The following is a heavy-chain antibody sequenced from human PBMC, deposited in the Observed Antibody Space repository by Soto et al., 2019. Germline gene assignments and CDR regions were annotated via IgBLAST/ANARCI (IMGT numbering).Heavy chain of an antibody. CDR2: MNPGSGDT. CDR1: GYTFTNND. CDR3: ATMTTFRSLNWSDP. V-gene: IGHV1-8*01. Sequence: ASVNVSCKASGYTFTNNDVSWVRQATGQGLEWMVWMNPGSGDTGYAQKFQGRVTMTRDISIATAYMELSSLRSDDTAIYYCATMTTFRSLNWSDPWGQGTLVTVSS. D-gene: IGHD3-16*02. J-gene: IGHJ5*02.